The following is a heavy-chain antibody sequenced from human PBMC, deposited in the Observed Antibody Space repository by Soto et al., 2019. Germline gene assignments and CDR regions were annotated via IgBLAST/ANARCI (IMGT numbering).Heavy chain of an antibody. CDR1: GFTFENYA. CDR2: LSWDSGSV. CDR3: AKDKGPFYSDRSGGHDAFDA. D-gene: IGHD3-22*01. Sequence: DVQLVESGGGLVQPGRSLRLSCAASGFTFENYAMHWVRQAPGKGLEWVSGLSWDSGSVGYAASVKGRFIISRDNAKISLSLQMDRRRPEDTGLYFCAKDKGPFYSDRSGGHDAFDACGQGKMVNVSS. J-gene: IGHJ3*01. V-gene: IGHV3-9*01.